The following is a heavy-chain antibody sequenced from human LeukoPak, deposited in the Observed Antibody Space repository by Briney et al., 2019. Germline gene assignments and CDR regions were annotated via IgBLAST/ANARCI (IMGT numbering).Heavy chain of an antibody. Sequence: ASVKVSCKASGYTFTSYGISWVRQAPGQGLEWMGWISAYNGNTNYAQKLQGRVTITADESTSTAYMELSSLRSEDTAVYYCARGTDIVATTPFDYWGQGTLVTVSS. V-gene: IGHV1-18*01. D-gene: IGHD5-12*01. CDR3: ARGTDIVATTPFDY. CDR2: ISAYNGNT. J-gene: IGHJ4*02. CDR1: GYTFTSYG.